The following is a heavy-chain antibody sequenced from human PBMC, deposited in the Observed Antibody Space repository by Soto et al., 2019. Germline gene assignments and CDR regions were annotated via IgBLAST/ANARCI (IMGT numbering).Heavy chain of an antibody. CDR1: GYTFTSYD. Sequence: ASVKVSCKASGYTFTSYDINWVRQATGQGLEWMGWMNPNSGNTGYAQKFQGRVTMTRNTSISTAYMELSSLRSEDTAVYYCARLFPRVPEYYDFWSGYDEPDYWGQGTQVTVSS. V-gene: IGHV1-8*01. J-gene: IGHJ4*02. CDR2: MNPNSGNT. CDR3: ARLFPRVPEYYDFWSGYDEPDY. D-gene: IGHD3-3*01.